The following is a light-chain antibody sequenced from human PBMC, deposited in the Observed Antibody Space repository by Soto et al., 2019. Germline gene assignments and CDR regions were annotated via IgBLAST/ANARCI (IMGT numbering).Light chain of an antibody. Sequence: QSVLTQPPSVSGAPGQRVTISCTGSSSNIGAGYDVHWYQQLPGTAPKFLIYGNSNRPSGVPDRFSGSKSGTSASLAITGLQAEDEADYYCKSYDSTLSGHYVFGTGTKVTVL. CDR3: KSYDSTLSGHYV. J-gene: IGLJ1*01. CDR2: GNS. CDR1: SSNIGAGYD. V-gene: IGLV1-40*01.